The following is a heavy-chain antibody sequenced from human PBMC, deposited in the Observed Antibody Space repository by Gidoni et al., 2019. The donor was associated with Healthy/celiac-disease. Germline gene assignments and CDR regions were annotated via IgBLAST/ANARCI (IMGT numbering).Heavy chain of an antibody. J-gene: IGHJ5*02. CDR1: GGTFSSYA. CDR3: ATHPYYYDSSGLA. CDR2: IIPIFGTA. D-gene: IGHD3-22*01. V-gene: IGHV1-69*01. Sequence: QVQLVQSGAEVKKPGSSVKVACKASGGTFSSYAISWVRQAPGQGLEWMGGIIPIFGTANYAQKFHGRVTITAAESTSTAYMELSSLRSEDTAVYYCATHPYYYDSSGLAWGQGPLVTVSS.